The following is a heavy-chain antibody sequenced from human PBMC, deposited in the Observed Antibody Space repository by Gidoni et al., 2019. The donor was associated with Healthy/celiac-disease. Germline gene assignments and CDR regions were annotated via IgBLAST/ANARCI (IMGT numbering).Heavy chain of an antibody. J-gene: IGHJ4*02. V-gene: IGHV3-30-3*01. CDR3: AREGYDSSGTASDGGYFDY. D-gene: IGHD3-22*01. Sequence: QVQLVESGGGGVQPGRSLRPSCAASGSTFSSYAMPWVRQAPGKGLEWVAVISYDGSNKYYADSVKGRFTISRDNSKNTLYLQMNSLRAEDTAVYYCAREGYDSSGTASDGGYFDYWGQGTLVTVSS. CDR1: GSTFSSYA. CDR2: ISYDGSNK.